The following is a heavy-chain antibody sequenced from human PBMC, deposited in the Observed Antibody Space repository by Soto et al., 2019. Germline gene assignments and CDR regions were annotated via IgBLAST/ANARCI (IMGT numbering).Heavy chain of an antibody. Sequence: VGSLRLSCTASGCTFSNSAMTCVRHAPGKWLEWVSIISASGRSTYHAASVKGRFTISRDNSKDTLYLQMTRLRAEDTATYYCAKDGKWMDVYLQSWGQGTQVNVSS. D-gene: IGHD3-3*02. V-gene: IGHV3-23*01. CDR1: GCTFSNSA. CDR2: ISASGRST. CDR3: AKDGKWMDVYLQS. J-gene: IGHJ4*02.